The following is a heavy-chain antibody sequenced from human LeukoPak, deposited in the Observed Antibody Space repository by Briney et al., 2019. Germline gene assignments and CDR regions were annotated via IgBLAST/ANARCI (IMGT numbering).Heavy chain of an antibody. Sequence: GGSLRLSCAASGFNFSSYAMSWVRQAPGKGLEWVSAISGSGGSTYYADSVKGRFTISRDNSKNTLYLQMNSLRAEDTAVYYCAKGSRYYGSGSYYNDAFDYMDVWGKGTTVTVSS. D-gene: IGHD3-10*01. J-gene: IGHJ6*03. V-gene: IGHV3-23*01. CDR2: ISGSGGST. CDR3: AKGSRYYGSGSYYNDAFDYMDV. CDR1: GFNFSSYA.